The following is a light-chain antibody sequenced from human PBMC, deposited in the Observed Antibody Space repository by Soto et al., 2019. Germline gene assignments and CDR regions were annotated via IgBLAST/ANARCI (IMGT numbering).Light chain of an antibody. CDR3: QQYEELPLT. CDR1: QSVVNY. Sequence: DVQLTQSPSTLSASVGDRVAISCQASQSVVNYLNWLQQRPGKAPQLLISDASHLEPGVPSRFSGQRSGTDFTLIISSLQPEDFATYYCQQYEELPLTFGGGTRVEV. V-gene: IGKV1-33*01. CDR2: DAS. J-gene: IGKJ4*01.